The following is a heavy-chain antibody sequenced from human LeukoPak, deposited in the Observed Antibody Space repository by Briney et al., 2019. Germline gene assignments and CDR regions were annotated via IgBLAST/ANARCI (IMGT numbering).Heavy chain of an antibody. Sequence: GGSLRLSCAASGFTFSSYEMNWVRQAPGKGLEWVSYISSSGSTIYYADSVKGRFTISRDNAKNSLYLQMNSLRAEDTAVYYCARDLRGLPYYYFRMDVWGNGTTVTVSS. V-gene: IGHV3-48*03. CDR2: ISSSGSTI. J-gene: IGHJ6*04. CDR1: GFTFSSYE. CDR3: ARDLRGLPYYYFRMDV.